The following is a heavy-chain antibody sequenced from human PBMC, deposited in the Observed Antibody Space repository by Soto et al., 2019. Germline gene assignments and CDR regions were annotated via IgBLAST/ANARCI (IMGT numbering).Heavy chain of an antibody. V-gene: IGHV2-5*02. J-gene: IGHJ4*02. CDR1: GFSLSTSAEG. D-gene: IGHD2-2*01. Sequence: QITLKESGPTLVKPTQTLTLTCTCSGFSLSTSAEGVGWIRQPPGKALEWLALIYWDGDERYSPSLKSRLSITKDTSKNQVVLTMTNMDPADTATYSCAHGSCTSADCYPNPYLDYWGQGILVTVSS. CDR2: IYWDGDE. CDR3: AHGSCTSADCYPNPYLDY.